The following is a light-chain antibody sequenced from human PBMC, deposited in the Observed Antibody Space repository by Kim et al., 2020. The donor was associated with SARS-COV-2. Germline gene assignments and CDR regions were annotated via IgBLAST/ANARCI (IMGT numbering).Light chain of an antibody. J-gene: IGKJ2*01. CDR3: MQGLQIPYT. CDR2: LGS. Sequence: GNNYLDWYLQRPGQSPELLISLGSSRASGVSDRFSGSGSGTDFTLKISRVEAEDFGVYFCMQGLQIPYTFGQGTKLEI. V-gene: IGKV2-28*01. CDR1: GNNY.